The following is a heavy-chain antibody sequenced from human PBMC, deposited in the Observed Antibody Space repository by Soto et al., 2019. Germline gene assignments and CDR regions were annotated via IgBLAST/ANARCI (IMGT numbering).Heavy chain of an antibody. Sequence: PSETLSLTCTVSGGSIRNGDYYWGWIRRPPGKGLEWIGYVYYSATTYSHPSLNSRVSISVDTSENQFSLRLTSVTAADTAVYYCVTVNLVGAAYYFDYWGPGTLVTVSS. D-gene: IGHD1-26*01. CDR1: GGSIRNGDYY. CDR3: VTVNLVGAAYYFDY. V-gene: IGHV4-30-4*01. CDR2: VYYSATT. J-gene: IGHJ4*02.